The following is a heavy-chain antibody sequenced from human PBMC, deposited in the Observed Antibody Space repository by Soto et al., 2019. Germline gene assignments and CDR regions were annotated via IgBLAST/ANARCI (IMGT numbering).Heavy chain of an antibody. CDR1: GFTFSSYG. V-gene: IGHV3-33*01. CDR3: AREVTMVRGVVYYYYGMDV. D-gene: IGHD3-10*01. J-gene: IGHJ6*02. Sequence: QVQLVESGGGVVQPGRSLRLSCAASGFTFSSYGMHWVRQAPGKGLEWVAVIWYDGSNKYYADSVKGRFTISRDNSKNTLYLQMNSLRAEDTAVYYCAREVTMVRGVVYYYYGMDVWGQGTTVTVSS. CDR2: IWYDGSNK.